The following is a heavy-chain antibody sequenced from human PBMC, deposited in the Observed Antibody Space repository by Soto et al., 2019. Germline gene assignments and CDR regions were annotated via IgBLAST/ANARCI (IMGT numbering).Heavy chain of an antibody. Sequence: QLQLVQSGAEVKKPGSSVKVSCKASGGTLSNFAINWVRQAPGQGLEWMGGIIPVIGKAKYAQKFQGRVHFTADESTSTAYMEVASLTSEDTAVYYCARGSPTTVTTWFDPWCQGTLVTVSS. D-gene: IGHD4-17*01. CDR1: GGTLSNFA. V-gene: IGHV1-69*01. J-gene: IGHJ5*02. CDR3: ARGSPTTVTTWFDP. CDR2: IIPVIGKA.